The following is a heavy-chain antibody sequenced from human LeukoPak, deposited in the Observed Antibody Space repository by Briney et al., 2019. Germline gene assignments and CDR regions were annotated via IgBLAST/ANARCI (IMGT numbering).Heavy chain of an antibody. CDR1: GLIFSTFG. D-gene: IGHD3-10*01. J-gene: IGHJ6*02. V-gene: IGHV3-30*19. Sequence: GGSLRLSCAASGLIFSTFGMHWFRQAPGKGLEWVALISHDGGEEFYGDSVKGRFTVSRDNSKSVMHLQMDSLRVEDTAVYYCARVVEQHVAYYYGLDVWGQGTTVTVS. CDR2: ISHDGGEE. CDR3: ARVVEQHVAYYYGLDV.